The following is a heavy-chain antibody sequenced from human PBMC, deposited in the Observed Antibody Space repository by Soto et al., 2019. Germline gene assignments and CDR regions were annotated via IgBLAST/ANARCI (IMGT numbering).Heavy chain of an antibody. CDR1: GGSISSSSSY. CDR3: ARQPRGEATVTSVINWFDP. J-gene: IGHJ5*02. Sequence: QLQLQESGPGLVKPSETLSLTCTVSGGSISSSSSYWGWIRQPPGKGLEWIGYIYYSGSTNYNPYLKSRVTISVDTSKNQFSLKLNSVTAADTAVYYCARQPRGEATVTSVINWFDPWGQGALVTVSS. CDR2: IYYSGST. V-gene: IGHV4-39*01. D-gene: IGHD4-17*01.